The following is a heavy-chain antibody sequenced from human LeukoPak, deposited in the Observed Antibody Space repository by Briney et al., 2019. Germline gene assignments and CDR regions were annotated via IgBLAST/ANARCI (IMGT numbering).Heavy chain of an antibody. V-gene: IGHV3-23*01. J-gene: IGHJ4*02. CDR2: ISGDGGTT. CDR3: SKRYSSSGGPFDC. CDR1: GVTFINYY. Sequence: PGGSLRLFCSASGVTFINYYMSWVRQALGKGLEWGLAISGDGGTTYYADSVKGRYTVSSDTSKNTLYLQMNFLRAEDTAVYYCSKRYSSSGGPFDCWGQGTLVTVSS. D-gene: IGHD3-16*01.